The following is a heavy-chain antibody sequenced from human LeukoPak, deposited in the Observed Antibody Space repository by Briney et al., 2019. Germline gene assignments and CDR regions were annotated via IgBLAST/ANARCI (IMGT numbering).Heavy chain of an antibody. V-gene: IGHV1-69*05. J-gene: IGHJ4*02. Sequence: IIPIFGTANYAQKFQGRGTITTDESTSTAYMELSSLRSEDTAVYYCAGSIHDEQLAYFDYWGQGTLVTVSS. CDR2: IIPIFGTA. D-gene: IGHD6-6*01. CDR3: AGSIHDEQLAYFDY.